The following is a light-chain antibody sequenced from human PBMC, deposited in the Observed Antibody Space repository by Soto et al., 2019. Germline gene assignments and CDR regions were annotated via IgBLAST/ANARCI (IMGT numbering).Light chain of an antibody. CDR1: QSISSY. CDR2: AAS. Sequence: DIQMTQSPSSLSASVGDRITITCRASQSISSYLNWYQQKPGKAPKVLIYAASSLQSGVPSRFSGSGSGTDFTLTISSLQPEDFATYYCQQSYSTPFTFGPGTTVDIK. CDR3: QQSYSTPFT. J-gene: IGKJ3*01. V-gene: IGKV1-39*01.